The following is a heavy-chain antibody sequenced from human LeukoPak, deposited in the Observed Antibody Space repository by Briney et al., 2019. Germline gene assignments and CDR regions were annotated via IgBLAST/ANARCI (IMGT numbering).Heavy chain of an antibody. CDR3: ARESYCSGGSCYSGRAFDI. CDR1: GFTLSTYA. CDR2: ISSSSSYI. J-gene: IGHJ3*02. Sequence: GGSLRLSCAASGFTLSTYAMSWVRQAPGKGLEWVSFISSSSSYIYYADSVKGRFTISRDNAKNMLYLQMNSLRAEDTAVYYCARESYCSGGSCYSGRAFDIWGQGTMVTVSS. V-gene: IGHV3-21*01. D-gene: IGHD2-15*01.